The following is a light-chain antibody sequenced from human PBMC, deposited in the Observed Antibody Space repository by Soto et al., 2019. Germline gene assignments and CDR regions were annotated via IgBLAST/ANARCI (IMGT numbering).Light chain of an antibody. CDR3: QQHYRSAWM. CDR2: DAS. J-gene: IGKJ1*01. V-gene: IGKV3-20*01. Sequence: EIVLTQSPGTLSLSPGERATLSCRASQSLSSSYLAWYQQKPGQVPRLLIYDASRRASDIPDRFSGSGSGTDFTLTISRLEPEDSAVYYCQQHYRSAWMFGQGTKVEIK. CDR1: QSLSSSY.